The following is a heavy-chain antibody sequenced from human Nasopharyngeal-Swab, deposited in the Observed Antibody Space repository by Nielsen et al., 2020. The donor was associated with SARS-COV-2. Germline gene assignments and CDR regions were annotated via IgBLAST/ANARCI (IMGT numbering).Heavy chain of an antibody. V-gene: IGHV4-34*01. CDR2: INHSGNT. CDR3: ARDHYYDSSAYYPFHKRYYYGMDV. D-gene: IGHD3-22*01. Sequence: WIRQPPGKGLEWIGEINHSGNTDYNPSLKSRVTISIDTSKNQFSPQVSSVTAADTAIYFCARDHYYDSSAYYPFHKRYYYGMDVWGQGTTVTVSS. J-gene: IGHJ6*02.